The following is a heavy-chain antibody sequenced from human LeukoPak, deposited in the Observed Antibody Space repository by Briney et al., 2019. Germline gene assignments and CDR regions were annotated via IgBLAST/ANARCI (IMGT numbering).Heavy chain of an antibody. CDR2: ISYDGSNK. Sequence: PGGSLRLSCAASGFTFSSYGMHWVRQAPGKGLEWVSVISYDGSNKYYADSVKGRFTISRDNSKNTLYLQMNSLRAEDTAVYYCAKRGGRPAIAVAGFDYWGQGTLVTVSS. CDR3: AKRGGRPAIAVAGFDY. CDR1: GFTFSSYG. J-gene: IGHJ4*02. V-gene: IGHV3-30*18. D-gene: IGHD6-19*01.